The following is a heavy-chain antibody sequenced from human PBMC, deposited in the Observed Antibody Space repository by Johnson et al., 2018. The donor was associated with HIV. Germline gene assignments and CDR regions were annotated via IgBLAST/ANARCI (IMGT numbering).Heavy chain of an antibody. J-gene: IGHJ3*02. CDR2: ISFTGLKK. V-gene: IGHV3-30*18. Sequence: VLLLESGGGLVQPGGSLRLSCAASGFTFSSYGMAWVRQAPGKGLEWVTVISFTGLKKYSADSVKGRFTISRDNSKNTLYLQMNSLRAEDTAVYYCAKAGYCTGGVCYPIGAFDIGGQGTMVT. D-gene: IGHD2-8*02. CDR1: GFTFSSYG. CDR3: AKAGYCTGGVCYPIGAFDI.